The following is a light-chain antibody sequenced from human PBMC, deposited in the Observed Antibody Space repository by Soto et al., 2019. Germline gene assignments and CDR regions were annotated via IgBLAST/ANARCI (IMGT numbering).Light chain of an antibody. CDR2: DVS. Sequence: EIVMTQSPGTLSVSPGERATLSCRAGQGVTTNFAWYQQKSGQSPRLLIYDVSIRATGVPARFSGTGSETDFTLTINGLQSEDSAVYFCKQYNNWPFSFGQGTRLEIK. CDR3: KQYNNWPFS. V-gene: IGKV3-15*01. J-gene: IGKJ5*01. CDR1: QGVTTN.